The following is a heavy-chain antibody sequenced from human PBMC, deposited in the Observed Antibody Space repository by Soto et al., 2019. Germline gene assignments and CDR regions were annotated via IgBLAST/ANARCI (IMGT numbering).Heavy chain of an antibody. Sequence: QITLKESGPTLVKPTQTLTLTCTFSGFSLTTRGVGVGWIRQPPGKALECLALIYWDDDKRYSPSLQSRLSITKDTSKNQVVLTMTNVDPVDTATYYCAHIPNYYQYDWFPPWGQGTLVSVSS. V-gene: IGHV2-5*02. CDR3: AHIPNYYQYDWFPP. CDR1: GFSLTTRGVG. D-gene: IGHD3-16*01. J-gene: IGHJ5*02. CDR2: IYWDDDK.